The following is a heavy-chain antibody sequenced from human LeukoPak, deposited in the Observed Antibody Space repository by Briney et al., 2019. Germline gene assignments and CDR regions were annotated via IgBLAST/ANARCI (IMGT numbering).Heavy chain of an antibody. D-gene: IGHD3-3*01. CDR3: ASISLRQFPYEDY. J-gene: IGHJ4*02. V-gene: IGHV4-39*07. CDR2: IYYSGST. CDR1: GGSISSSSYC. Sequence: SETLSLTCTVSGGSISSSSYCWGWIRQPPGKGLEWIGSIYYSGSTYYNPSLNSRVTISVDTSKNQFSLKLSSVTAADTAVYYCASISLRQFPYEDYWGQGTLVTVSS.